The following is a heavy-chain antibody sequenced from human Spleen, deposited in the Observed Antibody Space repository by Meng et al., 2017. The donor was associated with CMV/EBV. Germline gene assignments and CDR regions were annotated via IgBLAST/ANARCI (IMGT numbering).Heavy chain of an antibody. CDR3: AKRPELYCSSTGCYEGGAYYFDF. J-gene: IGHJ4*02. CDR1: GFTFSNYA. V-gene: IGHV3-23*01. CDR2: ISGSGGTT. Sequence: GESLKISCAASGFTFSNYAINWVHQAPGKGLEWVSAISGSGGTTYYADSVKGRFTISRDNSKNTLYLQLNSLRAEDTAVYYCAKRPELYCSSTGCYEGGAYYFDFWGQGTLVTVSS. D-gene: IGHD2-2*01.